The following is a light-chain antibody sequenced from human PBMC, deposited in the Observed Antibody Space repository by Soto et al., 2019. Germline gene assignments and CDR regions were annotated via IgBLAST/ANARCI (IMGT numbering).Light chain of an antibody. V-gene: IGLV1-44*01. CDR3: AAWDDSLNVYYV. J-gene: IGLJ1*01. CDR2: SNN. CDR1: SSNIGSNT. Sequence: PRAASGCTCQRLTIHCSGSSSNIGSNTVNWYQRLPGTAHKLLIYSNNQRPSGVPDRFSGSKSGASASLAISGLQSEDEADYYCAAWDDSLNVYYVFGTGTKVTVL.